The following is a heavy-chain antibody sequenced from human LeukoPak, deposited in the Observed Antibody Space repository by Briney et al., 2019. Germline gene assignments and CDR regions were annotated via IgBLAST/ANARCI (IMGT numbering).Heavy chain of an antibody. V-gene: IGHV3-15*01. D-gene: IGHD4-17*01. CDR2: LKSKTDGGTA. Sequence: PGGSLRLSCAASGFTFSNAWMSWVRQAPGKGLEWVGRLKSKTDGGTADYAAPVKGRFSISRDDSKNTLYLQMNSLKTEDTAVYYCTTGPGDYTDYWGQGTLVTVSS. CDR1: GFTFSNAW. CDR3: TTGPGDYTDY. J-gene: IGHJ4*02.